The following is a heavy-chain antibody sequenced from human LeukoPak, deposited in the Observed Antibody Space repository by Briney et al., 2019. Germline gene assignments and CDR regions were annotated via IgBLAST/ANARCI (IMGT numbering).Heavy chain of an antibody. CDR1: GYTFTSYD. Sequence: GESLKISCKGSGYTFTSYDINWVRQATGQGLEWMGWMNPNSGNTGYAQKFQGRVTMTRNTSISTAYMELSSLRSEDTAVYYCARGIAVAGPYNWFDPWGQGTLVTVSS. CDR3: ARGIAVAGPYNWFDP. V-gene: IGHV1-8*01. D-gene: IGHD6-19*01. CDR2: MNPNSGNT. J-gene: IGHJ5*02.